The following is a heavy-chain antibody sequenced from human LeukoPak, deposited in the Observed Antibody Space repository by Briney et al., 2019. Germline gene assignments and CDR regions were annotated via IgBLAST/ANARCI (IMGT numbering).Heavy chain of an antibody. CDR2: ISSNSTI. V-gene: IGHV3-48*01. D-gene: IGHD2-2*01. J-gene: IGHJ4*02. Sequence: GGSLRLSCAASGFTFSSYSMNWVRQAPGKGLEWVSYISSNSTIYYSESVKGRFTISRDNAKNSLYLQMNSLRAEDTAVYYCARDQGVVVPAAKGIDYWGQGTLVTVSS. CDR3: ARDQGVVVPAAKGIDY. CDR1: GFTFSSYS.